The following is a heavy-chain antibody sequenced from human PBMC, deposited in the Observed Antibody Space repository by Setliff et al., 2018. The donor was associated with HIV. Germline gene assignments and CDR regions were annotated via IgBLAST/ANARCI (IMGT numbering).Heavy chain of an antibody. Sequence: PSETLSLTCTVSDASISNYHWSWIRQPAGKGLEWIGHIYTSGSTNYNPSLKSRLTMSVDTSKNQFSLKLSSVTAADTAVYYCARVIPYYNFWSGYHYFDYWGQGTLVTVSS. J-gene: IGHJ4*02. CDR3: ARVIPYYNFWSGYHYFDY. CDR2: IYTSGST. D-gene: IGHD3-3*01. V-gene: IGHV4-4*07. CDR1: DASISNYH.